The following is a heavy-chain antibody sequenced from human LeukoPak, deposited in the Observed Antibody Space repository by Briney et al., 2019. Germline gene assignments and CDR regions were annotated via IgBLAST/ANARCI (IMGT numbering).Heavy chain of an antibody. J-gene: IGHJ4*02. Sequence: ASVKVSCKASGYSFTSHYMHWVRQAPGQGLEWMGLINPSGSSTLYAQKFQGRVTMTRDMSTSTVYMELSSLRSEDTAVYYCAREGAQLAKAFDYWGQGTLVTVSS. CDR3: AREGAQLAKAFDY. CDR1: GYSFTSHY. D-gene: IGHD1-26*01. V-gene: IGHV1-46*01. CDR2: INPSGSST.